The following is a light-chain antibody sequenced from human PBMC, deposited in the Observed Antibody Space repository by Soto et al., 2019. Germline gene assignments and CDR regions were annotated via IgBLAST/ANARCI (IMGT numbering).Light chain of an antibody. CDR3: AAWDDSLNAVV. V-gene: IGLV1-44*01. J-gene: IGLJ2*01. Sequence: QPVLTQPPSVSGTPGHKVSISCSGSTSNLGGNTVNWYQQLPGTAPKLLIYTNNQRPSGVPDRFSGSKSGTSASLAISDLRSEDEADFYCAAWDDSLNAVVFGGGTKVTVL. CDR2: TNN. CDR1: TSNLGGNT.